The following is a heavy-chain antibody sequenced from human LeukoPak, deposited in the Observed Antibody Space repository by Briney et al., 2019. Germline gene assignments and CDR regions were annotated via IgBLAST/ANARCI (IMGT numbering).Heavy chain of an antibody. J-gene: IGHJ5*02. CDR2: IYYSGST. D-gene: IGHD3-3*01. Sequence: SETLSLTCTVSGGSISSSSYYWGWIRQPPGKGLEWIGSIYYSGSTYYNPSLKSRVTISVDTSKNQFSLKLSSVTAADTAVYYCARVKAQNYDFWSGYWWFDPWGQGTLVTVSS. CDR3: ARVKAQNYDFWSGYWWFDP. CDR1: GGSISSSSYY. V-gene: IGHV4-39*07.